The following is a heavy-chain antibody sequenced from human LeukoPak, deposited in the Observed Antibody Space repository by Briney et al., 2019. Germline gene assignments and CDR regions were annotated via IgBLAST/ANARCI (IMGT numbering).Heavy chain of an antibody. CDR3: AQRQGPMSGTYDYFDP. V-gene: IGHV4-4*09. Sequence: SETLSLTCTVSGGSISGYYWTWIRQPPGQGLEWIAYIHSNGYTNYNPSLRSRVTISVDPSKNQFSLTATPVTAADTAIYYCAQRQGPMSGTYDYFDPWGQGALFTVSS. J-gene: IGHJ5*02. CDR1: GGSISGYY. CDR2: IHSNGYT. D-gene: IGHD1-26*01.